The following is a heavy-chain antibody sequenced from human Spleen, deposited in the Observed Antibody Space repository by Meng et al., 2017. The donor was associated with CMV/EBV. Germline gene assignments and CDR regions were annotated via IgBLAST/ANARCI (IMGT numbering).Heavy chain of an antibody. D-gene: IGHD2-21*01. CDR2: IGATAGGT. V-gene: IGHV3-23*01. Sequence: GGSLRLSCAASGLTFSTYGMRWVRQAPGKGLEWVSSIGATAGGTYYADSLKGRFTISRDNAKNTLYLEMNSLRAEDTAVYYCAKYSAVGERLYYFDYWGQGTLVTVSS. CDR1: GLTFSTYG. J-gene: IGHJ4*02. CDR3: AKYSAVGERLYYFDY.